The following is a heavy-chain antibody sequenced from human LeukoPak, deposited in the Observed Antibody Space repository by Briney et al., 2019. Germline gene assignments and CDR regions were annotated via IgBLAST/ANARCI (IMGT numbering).Heavy chain of an antibody. J-gene: IGHJ4*02. CDR3: AKDRDTAMEIDY. D-gene: IGHD5-18*01. V-gene: IGHV3-33*06. CDR1: GFTFSSYA. CDR2: IWYDGSNK. Sequence: PGGSLRLSCAASGFTFSSYAMHWVRQAPGKGLEWVAVIWYDGSNKYYADSVKGRFTISRDNSKNTLYLQMKSLRAEDTAVYYCAKDRDTAMEIDYWGQGTLVTVSS.